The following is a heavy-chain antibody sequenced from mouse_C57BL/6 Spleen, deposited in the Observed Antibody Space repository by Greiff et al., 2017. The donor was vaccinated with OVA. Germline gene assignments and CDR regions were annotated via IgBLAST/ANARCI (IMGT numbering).Heavy chain of an antibody. Sequence: QVQLQQPGAELVKPGASVKMSCKASGYSFTSYWITWVKQRPGQGLEWIGDIYPGSGSTNYNEKFKSKATLTVDTSSSTAYMQLSRLTSEDAAVDNCASYYNGSSHVAYWGQGTTLTVSA. J-gene: IGHJ2*01. CDR3: ASYYNGSSHVAY. V-gene: IGHV1-55*01. CDR2: IYPGSGST. CDR1: GYSFTSYW. D-gene: IGHD1-1*01.